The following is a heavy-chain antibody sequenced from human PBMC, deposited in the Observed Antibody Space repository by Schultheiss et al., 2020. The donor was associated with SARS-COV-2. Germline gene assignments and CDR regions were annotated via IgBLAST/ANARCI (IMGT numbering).Heavy chain of an antibody. CDR3: ARERVLYSSSWSWLFDY. CDR2: MNPNSGNT. D-gene: IGHD6-13*01. V-gene: IGHV1-8*01. CDR1: GYTFTSYD. Sequence: ASVKVSCKASGYTFTSYDINWVRQATGQGLEWMGWMNPNSGNTGYAQKFQGRVTITADKSTSTAYMELSSLRSEDTAVYYCARERVLYSSSWSWLFDYWGQGTLVTVSS. J-gene: IGHJ4*02.